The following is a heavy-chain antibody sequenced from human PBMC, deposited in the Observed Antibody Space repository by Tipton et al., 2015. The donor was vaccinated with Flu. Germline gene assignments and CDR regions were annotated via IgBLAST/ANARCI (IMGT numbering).Heavy chain of an antibody. J-gene: IGHJ3*02. CDR1: GGSISCSSYY. CDR3: ARVGAVTMVRGLAFDAFDI. D-gene: IGHD3-10*01. CDR2: IYYSGST. Sequence: TLSLTCTVSGGSISCSSYYWGWIRQPPGKGLEWIGSIYYSGSTYYNPSLKSRVTISVDTSKNQFSLKLSSVTAADTAVYYCARVGAVTMVRGLAFDAFDIWGLGTMVAVSS. V-gene: IGHV4-39*07.